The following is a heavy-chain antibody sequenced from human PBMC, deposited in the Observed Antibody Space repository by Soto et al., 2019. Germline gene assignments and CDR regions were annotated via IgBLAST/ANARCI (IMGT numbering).Heavy chain of an antibody. D-gene: IGHD3-22*01. CDR1: GYTFTSYG. CDR2: ISGHNVNT. Sequence: ASVKVSCKTSGYTFTSYGISWVRQAPGQGLEWMGWISGHNVNTNDAQKLRARVTMTTDTSTSTGYMELGNLRSDDTAVYYCARGPLGYFDTSGYQPQKYFDYWGQGTLVTVSS. CDR3: ARGPLGYFDTSGYQPQKYFDY. V-gene: IGHV1-18*01. J-gene: IGHJ4*02.